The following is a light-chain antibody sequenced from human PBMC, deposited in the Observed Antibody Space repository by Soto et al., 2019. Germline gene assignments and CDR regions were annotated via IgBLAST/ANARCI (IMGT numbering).Light chain of an antibody. CDR3: QHYGHELWA. J-gene: IGKJ1*01. CDR1: QNVPANY. V-gene: IGKV3-20*01. CDR2: GAS. Sequence: EVVLTQSPGTLSLSPGERATLSCRASQNVPANYLAWYQQKPGQSPRLLMSGASKRATGVPDRFSGSGSGTDFTFTISRLEPEDFAVYYCQHYGHELWAFDQGTKVDIK.